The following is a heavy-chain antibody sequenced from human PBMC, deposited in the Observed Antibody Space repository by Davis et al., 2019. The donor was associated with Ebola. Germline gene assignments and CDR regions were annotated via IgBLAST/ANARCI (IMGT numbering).Heavy chain of an antibody. J-gene: IGHJ4*02. V-gene: IGHV4-34*01. CDR3: ARYMVRGVIGIDY. CDR2: IYYSGST. CDR1: GGSFSGYY. Sequence: MPSETLSLTCAVYGGSFSGYYWSWIRQPPGKGLEWIGSIYYSGSTYYNPSLKSRVTVSVDTSKNQFSLKLSSVTAADTAVYYCARYMVRGVIGIDYWGQGTLVTVSS. D-gene: IGHD3-10*01.